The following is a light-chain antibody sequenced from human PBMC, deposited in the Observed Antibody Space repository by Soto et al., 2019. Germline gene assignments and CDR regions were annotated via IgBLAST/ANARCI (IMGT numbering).Light chain of an antibody. CDR2: YES. Sequence: DLQLTQSPPSLSASVGNRVTITCQPIRDIRNYLNCYKQQTGKAPNLLIFYESNLETGVPSGFSGSLSGRDFTLTISSLQPEDIASYYCQQYYNPLTFGAGTKVDIK. J-gene: IGKJ4*01. CDR1: RDIRNY. V-gene: IGKV1-33*01. CDR3: QQYYNPLT.